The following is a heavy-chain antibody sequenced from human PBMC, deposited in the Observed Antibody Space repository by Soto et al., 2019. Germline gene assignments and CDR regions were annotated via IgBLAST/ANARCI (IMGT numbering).Heavy chain of an antibody. CDR3: ARRLSGPKEEYNAYYFYGLDV. Sequence: GESLKISCQGSGYSFTSHWITWVRQTPGKGLEWMGRIDPSDSYTNYSPSFQGRVTISADRSISTAFLQWSSLEASDTAIYYCARRLSGPKEEYNAYYFYGLDVWGQATTVTVSS. J-gene: IGHJ6*02. CDR1: GYSFTSHW. V-gene: IGHV5-10-1*01. CDR2: IDPSDSYT. D-gene: IGHD1-1*01.